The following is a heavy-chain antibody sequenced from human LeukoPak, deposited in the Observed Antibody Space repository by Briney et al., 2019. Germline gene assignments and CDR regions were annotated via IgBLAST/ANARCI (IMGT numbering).Heavy chain of an antibody. Sequence: GGSLRLFCAASGFTVTNNYMTWVRQTPGKGLEWVSVLYSDGNTYYTDSVKGRFTISRDYSKNTVYLQMNNLRADDSAVYYCARGGQWPSLGFWGQGTLVTVSS. CDR2: LYSDGNT. CDR3: ARGGQWPSLGF. D-gene: IGHD6-19*01. CDR1: GFTVTNNY. V-gene: IGHV3-66*01. J-gene: IGHJ4*02.